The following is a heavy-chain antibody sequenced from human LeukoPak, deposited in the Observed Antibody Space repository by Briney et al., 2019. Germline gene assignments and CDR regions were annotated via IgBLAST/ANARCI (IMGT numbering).Heavy chain of an antibody. Sequence: PGGSLRLSCAASGFTCSSFSMNWVRQAPGKGLEWVSSISSSSYIYYADSVKGRFTISRDNAKNSLYLQMNSLRAEDTAVYYCARTIRGPTYGSGSYKVRYFDYWGQGTLVTVSS. V-gene: IGHV3-21*01. D-gene: IGHD3-10*01. J-gene: IGHJ4*02. CDR1: GFTCSSFS. CDR2: ISSSSYI. CDR3: ARTIRGPTYGSGSYKVRYFDY.